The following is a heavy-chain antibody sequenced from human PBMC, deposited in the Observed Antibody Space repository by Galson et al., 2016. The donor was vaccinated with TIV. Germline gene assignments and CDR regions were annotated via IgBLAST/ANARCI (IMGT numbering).Heavy chain of an antibody. Sequence: SVKVSCKASGGTFSSYAISWVRQAPGQGLEWMGGIIPIYGTANYAQKFQGRVTITADESTSTAYMELSSLRSEDTAVFYRARSEYRYGKYYYYYYMDVWGKGTTAIVSS. CDR3: ARSEYRYGKYYYYYYMDV. CDR2: IIPIYGTA. V-gene: IGHV1-69*13. J-gene: IGHJ6*03. D-gene: IGHD5-18*01. CDR1: GGTFSSYA.